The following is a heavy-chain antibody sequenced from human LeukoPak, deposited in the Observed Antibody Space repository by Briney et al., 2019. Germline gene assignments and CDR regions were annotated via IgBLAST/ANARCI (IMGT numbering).Heavy chain of an antibody. CDR1: GFTFSSYA. D-gene: IGHD2-15*01. Sequence: GGSLRLSCAASGFTFSSYAMSWVRQAPGKGLEWVSAISGSGGSTYYADSVKGRFTISRDNSKNTLYLQMNSLRAEDTAVYYCAKYATVNCCGGSCYFWIVVPYYFDYWGQGTLLTVSS. CDR2: ISGSGGST. V-gene: IGHV3-23*01. J-gene: IGHJ4*02. CDR3: AKYATVNCCGGSCYFWIVVPYYFDY.